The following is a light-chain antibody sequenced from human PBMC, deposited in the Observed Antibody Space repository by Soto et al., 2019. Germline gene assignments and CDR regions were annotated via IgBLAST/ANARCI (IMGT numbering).Light chain of an antibody. CDR3: QQYDRYSGT. Sequence: DIQMTQSPSTLSASVGDRVTITCRASQSISSWLAWYQHKPGKAPNLLIYKASTLETGVPSRFRGSGSGTEFTLTISSLQPDDFATYYCQQYDRYSGTFGQGTKVEMK. CDR2: KAS. J-gene: IGKJ1*01. CDR1: QSISSW. V-gene: IGKV1-5*03.